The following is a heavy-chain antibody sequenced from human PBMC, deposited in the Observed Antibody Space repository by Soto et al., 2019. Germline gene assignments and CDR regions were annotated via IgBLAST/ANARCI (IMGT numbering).Heavy chain of an antibody. J-gene: IGHJ4*02. D-gene: IGHD3-9*01. CDR3: ARGGQLRYLDWLLDY. Sequence: QVQLVQSGAEVKKPGASVKVSCKASGYTFTSYYMHCVRQAPGQGLEWMGIINPSGGGTSYAQKFQGRVTMTRDTSTSTDYMELSSLRSEDTAVYYCARGGQLRYLDWLLDYWGQGTLVTVSS. CDR1: GYTFTSYY. V-gene: IGHV1-46*03. CDR2: INPSGGGT.